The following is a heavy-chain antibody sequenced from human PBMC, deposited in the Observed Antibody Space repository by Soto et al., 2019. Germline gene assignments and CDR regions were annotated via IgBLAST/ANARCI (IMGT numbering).Heavy chain of an antibody. Sequence: SETLSLTCAVYGGSFSGYYWSWIRQPPGKGLEWIGEINHSGSTNYNPSLKSRVTISVDTSKNQFSLKLSSVTAADTAVYYCARYDFWSGYIYYYGMDVWGQGTTVTVSS. J-gene: IGHJ6*02. CDR3: ARYDFWSGYIYYYGMDV. D-gene: IGHD3-3*01. CDR2: INHSGST. V-gene: IGHV4-34*01. CDR1: GGSFSGYY.